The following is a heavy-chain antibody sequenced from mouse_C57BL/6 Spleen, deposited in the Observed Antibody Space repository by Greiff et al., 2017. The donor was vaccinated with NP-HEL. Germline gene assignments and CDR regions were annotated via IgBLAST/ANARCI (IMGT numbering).Heavy chain of an antibody. CDR1: GYTFTSYW. J-gene: IGHJ1*03. CDR2: IHPNSGST. D-gene: IGHD1-1*01. Sequence: QVHVKQSGAELVKPGASVKLSCKASGYTFTSYWMHWVKQRPGQGLEWIGMIHPNSGSTNYNEKFKSKATLTVDKSSSTAYMQLSSLTSEDSAVYYCARRTTVNWYFDVWGTGTTVTVSS. V-gene: IGHV1-64*01. CDR3: ARRTTVNWYFDV.